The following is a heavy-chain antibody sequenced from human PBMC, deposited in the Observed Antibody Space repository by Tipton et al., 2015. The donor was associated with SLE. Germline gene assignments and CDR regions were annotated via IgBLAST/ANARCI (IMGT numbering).Heavy chain of an antibody. J-gene: IGHJ2*01. CDR2: ISGNNGNT. D-gene: IGHD3-22*01. V-gene: IGHV1-18*04. CDR1: GYTFTSYG. CDR3: ARRNYYDSSGYYSGPTWYFDL. Sequence: QVQLVQSGAEVKKPGASVKVSCKASGYTFTSYGISWVRQAPGQGLEWMGWISGNNGNTNYAQKLQGRVTMTTDTSTSTAYMELRSLRSDDTAVYYCARRNYYDSSGYYSGPTWYFDLWGRGTLVTVSS.